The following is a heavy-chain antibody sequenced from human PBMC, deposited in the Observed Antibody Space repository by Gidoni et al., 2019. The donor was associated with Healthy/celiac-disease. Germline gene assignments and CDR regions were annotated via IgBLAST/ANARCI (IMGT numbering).Heavy chain of an antibody. Sequence: QVQLVESGGGGVQHGRSLRLSCAASGFTFSSYGMPWVRQAPGKGLEWVAVIWYDGSNKYYADSVKGRFTISRDNSKNTLYLQMNSLRAEDTAVYYCARDLSYYYYGMDVWGQGTTVTVSS. CDR2: IWYDGSNK. CDR1: GFTFSSYG. J-gene: IGHJ6*02. CDR3: ARDLSYYYYGMDV. V-gene: IGHV3-33*01.